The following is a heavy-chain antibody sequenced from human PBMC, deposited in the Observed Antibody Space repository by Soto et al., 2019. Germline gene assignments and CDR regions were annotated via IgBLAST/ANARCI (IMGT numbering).Heavy chain of an antibody. CDR3: ARHDDSGSFINGFDI. D-gene: IGHD1-26*01. J-gene: IGHJ3*02. CDR1: GGSISSSGYF. V-gene: IGHV4-39*01. Sequence: QLQLQESGPGLVKPSETLSLTCTVSGGSISSSGYFWGWIRQSPEKGLEWIGTVRYSGSTYYHPYLKIRVTISLDTSTNQFSLKLSSVTAADTAVYYCARHDDSGSFINGFDIWGQGTMVTVS. CDR2: VRYSGST.